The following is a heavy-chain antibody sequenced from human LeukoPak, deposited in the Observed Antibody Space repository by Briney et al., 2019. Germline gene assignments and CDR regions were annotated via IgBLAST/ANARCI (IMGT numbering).Heavy chain of an antibody. CDR1: AFIFSGHW. D-gene: IGHD1-26*01. CDR2: IKEDGSER. CDR3: ATDRNSGKYYDY. J-gene: IGHJ4*02. Sequence: PGGSLRLSCEGSAFIFSGHWMNWVRQTPGKGLEWVASIKEDGSERQYVDSGKGRFSISRDNAKNTLYLQMDSLRAEDTAVYYCATDRNSGKYYDYWGQGTLVTVSS. V-gene: IGHV3-7*01.